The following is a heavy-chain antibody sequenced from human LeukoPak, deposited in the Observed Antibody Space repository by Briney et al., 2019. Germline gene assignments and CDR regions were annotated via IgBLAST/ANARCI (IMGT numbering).Heavy chain of an antibody. V-gene: IGHV3-48*04. J-gene: IGHJ4*02. CDR1: GFTFSSYS. CDR3: AREKASTTGTTDYDY. D-gene: IGHD1-1*01. Sequence: GSLRLSCAASGFTFSSYSMNWVRQAPGKGLEWVSYISSSGSTILYADSVKGRFTISRDNAKNSLFLQMNSLRAGDTAVYYCAREKASTTGTTDYDYWGQGTLVTVSS. CDR2: ISSSGSTI.